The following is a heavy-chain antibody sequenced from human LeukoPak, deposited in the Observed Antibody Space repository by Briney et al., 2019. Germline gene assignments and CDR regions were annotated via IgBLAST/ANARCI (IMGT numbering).Heavy chain of an antibody. CDR3: ARRKAGLLWFEELLSPFDY. J-gene: IGHJ4*02. V-gene: IGHV1-2*02. Sequence: ASVKVSRKAAGYTFTGYYMHWVRQAPGQGLEWMGWINPNSGGTNYAQKFQGRVTMTRDTSISTAYMELSRLRSDDTAVYYCARRKAGLLWFEELLSPFDYWGQGSLVTVSS. D-gene: IGHD3-10*01. CDR1: GYTFTGYY. CDR2: INPNSGGT.